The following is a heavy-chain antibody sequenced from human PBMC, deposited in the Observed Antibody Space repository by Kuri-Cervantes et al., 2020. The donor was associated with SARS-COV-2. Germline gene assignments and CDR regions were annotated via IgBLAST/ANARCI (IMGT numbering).Heavy chain of an antibody. V-gene: IGHV1-24*01. D-gene: IGHD1-26*01. CDR2: FDPEDGET. CDR3: AGDPGPLYYYYMDV. CDR1: GYTLTELS. Sequence: ASVKVSCKVSGYTLTELSMHWVRQAPGKGLEWMGGFDPEDGETIYAQKLQGRVTMTTDTSTSTAYMELRSLRSDDTAVYYCAGDPGPLYYYYMDVWGEGTTVTVSS. J-gene: IGHJ6*03.